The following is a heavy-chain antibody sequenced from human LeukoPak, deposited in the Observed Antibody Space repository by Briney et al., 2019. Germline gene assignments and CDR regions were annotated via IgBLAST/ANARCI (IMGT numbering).Heavy chain of an antibody. D-gene: IGHD6-13*01. CDR1: GGSISSSSYY. Sequence: PSETLSLTCTVSGGSISSSSYYWGWIRQPPGKGLEWIGSIYYSGSTYYNPSLKSRVTISVDTSKNQFSLKLSSVTAADTAVYYCARGDIAAAGTGFDYWGQGTLVTVSS. CDR2: IYYSGST. J-gene: IGHJ4*02. V-gene: IGHV4-39*07. CDR3: ARGDIAAAGTGFDY.